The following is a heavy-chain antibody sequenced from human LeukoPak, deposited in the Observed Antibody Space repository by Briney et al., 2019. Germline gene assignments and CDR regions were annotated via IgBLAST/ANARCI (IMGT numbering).Heavy chain of an antibody. CDR3: ARDRYCTGGYCYGGAVDP. D-gene: IGHD2-8*02. CDR1: GYTFIDYY. CDR2: INPNSGGI. J-gene: IGHJ5*02. V-gene: IGHV1-2*02. Sequence: ASVGVSCKASGYTFIDYYIHWVRQAPGQGPEWMGWINPNSGGIKYAQKFQDRVTMTRDTSISTVYMEVGRLTSDDTAVYYCARDRYCTGGYCYGGAVDPWGQGTLVTVSS.